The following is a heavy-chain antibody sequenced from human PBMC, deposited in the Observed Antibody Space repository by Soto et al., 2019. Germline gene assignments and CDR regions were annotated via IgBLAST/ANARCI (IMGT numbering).Heavy chain of an antibody. J-gene: IGHJ4*02. CDR3: TTDESSWCDPQSFDY. D-gene: IGHD6-13*01. CDR2: IKSKTDGGTT. Sequence: PGGSLRLSCAASGFTFSNAWMNWVRQAPGKGLEWVGRIKSKTDGGTTDYAAPVKGRFTISRDDSKNTLYLQMNSLKTEDTAVYYCTTDESSWCDPQSFDYWGQGTLVTVSS. V-gene: IGHV3-15*07. CDR1: GFTFSNAW.